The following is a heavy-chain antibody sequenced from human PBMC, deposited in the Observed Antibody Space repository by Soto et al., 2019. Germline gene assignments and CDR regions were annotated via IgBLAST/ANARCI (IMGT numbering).Heavy chain of an antibody. CDR2: INHSGST. V-gene: IGHV4-34*01. J-gene: IGHJ6*02. CDR3: ARGLRFLEWSNIYYYGMDV. CDR1: GGSFSGYY. D-gene: IGHD3-3*01. Sequence: PSETLSLTCAVYGGSFSGYYWNWIRQPPGKGLEWIGEINHSGSTNYNPSLKSRVTISVDTSKNQFSLRLSSVIAADTAVYYCARGLRFLEWSNIYYYGMDVWGQGTTVTVSS.